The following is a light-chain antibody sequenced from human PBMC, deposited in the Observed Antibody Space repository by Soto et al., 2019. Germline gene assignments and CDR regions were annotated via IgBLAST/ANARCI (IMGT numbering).Light chain of an antibody. J-gene: IGKJ5*01. CDR3: QQYNNSLPIT. V-gene: IGKV3-15*01. CDR2: DAS. CDR1: QSFRSK. Sequence: EIVMTQSPATLSVSPGERATLSCRASQSFRSKLSWYQQKPGQAPRLLIYDASSRATGIPDRFSGSGSGTEFTLTISSLESEDFAVYYCQQYNNSLPITFGQGTRLEIK.